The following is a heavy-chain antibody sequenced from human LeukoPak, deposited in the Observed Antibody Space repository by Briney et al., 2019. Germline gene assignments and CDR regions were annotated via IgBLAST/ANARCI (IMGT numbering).Heavy chain of an antibody. CDR1: GFTFSSYA. CDR2: ISYDGSNK. Sequence: GRSLRLSCAASGFTFSSYAVYWVRQAPGKGLEWVAVISYDGSNKYYADSVRGRFTISRDNSKNTLYLQMNSLRAEDTAIYYCAKKLVPNARAWFDPWGQGTLVTVSS. J-gene: IGHJ5*02. CDR3: AKKLVPNARAWFDP. D-gene: IGHD5-12*01. V-gene: IGHV3-30*04.